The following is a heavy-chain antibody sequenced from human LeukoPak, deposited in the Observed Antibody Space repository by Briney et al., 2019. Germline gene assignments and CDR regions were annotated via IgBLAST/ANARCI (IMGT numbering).Heavy chain of an antibody. CDR1: GFISSSYY. D-gene: IGHD6-19*01. CDR3: TRDLAAVPGPRMDV. V-gene: IGHV3-7*03. J-gene: IGHJ6*02. Sequence: GGSLRLSCAASGFISSSYYMSWVRQAPGKGLEWVALINPDGSERYYVDSVKGRFTISRDNARNSLYLQMDSLRDDDTAMYFCTRDLAAVPGPRMDVWGQGTTVTVSS. CDR2: INPDGSER.